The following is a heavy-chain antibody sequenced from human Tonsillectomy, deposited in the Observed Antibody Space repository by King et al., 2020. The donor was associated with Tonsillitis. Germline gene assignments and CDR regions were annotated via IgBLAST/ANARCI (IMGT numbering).Heavy chain of an antibody. V-gene: IGHV3-21*01. Sequence: VQLVESGGGLVKPGGSLRLSCAASGFTFSSYSMNWVRQAPGKGLDWVPSISCRSSYIYYADSVKGRFTISRNNAKNSLYLQMNSLRAEDTAVYYCARVWDWYFDLWGRGTLVTVSS. J-gene: IGHJ2*01. D-gene: IGHD1-26*01. CDR3: ARVWDWYFDL. CDR2: ISCRSSYI. CDR1: GFTFSSYS.